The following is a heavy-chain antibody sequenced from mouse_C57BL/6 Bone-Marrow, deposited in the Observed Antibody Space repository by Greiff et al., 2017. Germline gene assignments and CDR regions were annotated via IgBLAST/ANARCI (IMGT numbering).Heavy chain of an antibody. D-gene: IGHD1-2*01. J-gene: IGHJ2*01. CDR2: ISSGGSYT. CDR1: GFTFSSYG. V-gene: IGHV5-6*01. CDR3: ARTPATY. Sequence: DVHLVESGGDLVKPGGSLKLSCAASGFTFSSYGMSWVRQTPDKRLEWVATISSGGSYTYYPDSVKGRFTISRDNAKNTLYLQMSSLKSEDTAMXYCARTPATYWGQGTTLTVSS.